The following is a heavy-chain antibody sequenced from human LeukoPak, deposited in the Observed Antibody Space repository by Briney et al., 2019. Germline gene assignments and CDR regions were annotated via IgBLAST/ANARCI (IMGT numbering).Heavy chain of an antibody. J-gene: IGHJ5*02. V-gene: IGHV1-18*01. CDR1: GYTFTSYG. CDR3: ARTSGFRITMIVSWFDP. CDR2: ISAYNGNT. Sequence: ASVKVSCKASGYTFTSYGISWVRQAPGQGLEWMGWISAYNGNTNYAQKLQGRVIMTTDTSTSTAYMELRSLRSDDTAVYYCARTSGFRITMIVSWFDPWGQGTLVTVSS. D-gene: IGHD3-22*01.